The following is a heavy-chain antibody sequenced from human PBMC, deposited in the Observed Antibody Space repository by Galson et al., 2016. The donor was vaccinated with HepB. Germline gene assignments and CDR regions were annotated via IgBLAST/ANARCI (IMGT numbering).Heavy chain of an antibody. J-gene: IGHJ4*02. D-gene: IGHD1-14*01. V-gene: IGHV6-1*01. CDR1: GDSVSSDVGV. CDR2: TYYRSHWYY. CDR3: ARDAPGSSCFDY. Sequence: CAISGDSVSSDVGVWNWIRQSPSRGLEWLGRTYYRSHWYYDYAVAVKTRLVINPDTSRNPFSLQLSSVTPDDTAVYWCARDAPGSSCFDYWSQGTLVTVSS.